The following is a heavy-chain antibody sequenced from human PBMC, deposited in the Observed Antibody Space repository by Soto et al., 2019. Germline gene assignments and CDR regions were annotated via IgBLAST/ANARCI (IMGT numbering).Heavy chain of an antibody. Sequence: PSETLSLTCTVPGGSVSNSNYYWGWIRQSPGKGLEWIGSVYYRGRSYSKSSVKSRVTISVDTSKNQFSLNLNSVTASATAVYYCVSQRTSVLTQAYFDYWGPGALVTVSS. CDR3: VSQRTSVLTQAYFDY. D-gene: IGHD2-8*01. V-gene: IGHV4-39*01. J-gene: IGHJ4*02. CDR2: VYYRGRS. CDR1: GGSVSNSNYY.